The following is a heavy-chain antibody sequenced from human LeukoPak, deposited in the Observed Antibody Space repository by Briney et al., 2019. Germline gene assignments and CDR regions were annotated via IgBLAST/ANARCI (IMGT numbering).Heavy chain of an antibody. CDR2: INHSGST. V-gene: IGHV4-34*01. J-gene: IGHJ4*02. CDR1: GGSFSGYY. CDR3: ASARSLHYYGSGSLGALYY. D-gene: IGHD3-10*01. Sequence: SETLSLTCAVYGGSFSGYYWSWIRQPPGKGLEWIGEINHSGSTNYNPSLKSRVTISVDTSKNQFSLKLSSVTAADTAVYYCASARSLHYYGSGSLGALYYWGQGTLVTVSS.